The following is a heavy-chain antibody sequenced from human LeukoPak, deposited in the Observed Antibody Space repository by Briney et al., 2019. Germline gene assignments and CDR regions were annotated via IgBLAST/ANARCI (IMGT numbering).Heavy chain of an antibody. CDR3: ARDLSYGDYVYDY. V-gene: IGHV4-39*07. CDR2: IYYSGST. D-gene: IGHD4-17*01. J-gene: IGHJ4*02. CDR1: GGSISSYY. Sequence: SETLSLTCTVSGGSISSYYWSWIRQPPGKGLEWIGSIYYSGSTYYNPSLKSRVTISVDTSKNQFSLKLSSVTAADTAIYYCARDLSYGDYVYDYWGQGTLVTVSS.